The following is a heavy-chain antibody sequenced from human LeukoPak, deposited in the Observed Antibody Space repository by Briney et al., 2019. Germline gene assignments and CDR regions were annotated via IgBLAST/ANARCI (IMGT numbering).Heavy chain of an antibody. CDR2: IYYSGST. D-gene: IGHD4/OR15-4a*01. Sequence: SETLSLTCTVAGGSIRGYYWSWIRQPPGKGLQWIGNIYYSGSTNYNPSLKTRVTISVDTSKNHFSLKLSSVTAADTAIYYCTRVDSVDYGVDFDYWGQGTLVTVSS. V-gene: IGHV4-59*01. CDR3: TRVDSVDYGVDFDY. CDR1: GGSIRGYY. J-gene: IGHJ4*02.